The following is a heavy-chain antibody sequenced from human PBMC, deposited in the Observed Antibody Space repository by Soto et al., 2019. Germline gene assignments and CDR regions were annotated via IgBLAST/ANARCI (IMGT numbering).Heavy chain of an antibody. Sequence: GGSLRLSCAASGFTFSSYWMSWVRQAPGKGLEWVANIKQDGSEKYYVDSVKGRFTISRDNAKNSLYLQMKSLRAEDTAVYYCASPHPDYGDYNYYYYGMDVWGQGTTVTVSS. J-gene: IGHJ6*02. CDR2: IKQDGSEK. D-gene: IGHD4-17*01. CDR1: GFTFSSYW. CDR3: ASPHPDYGDYNYYYYGMDV. V-gene: IGHV3-7*03.